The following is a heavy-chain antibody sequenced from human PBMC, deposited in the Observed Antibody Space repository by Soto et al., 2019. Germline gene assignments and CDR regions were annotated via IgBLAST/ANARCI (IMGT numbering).Heavy chain of an antibody. CDR1: GGSVNSENYF. V-gene: IGHV4-61*01. CDR2: THYSGST. J-gene: IGHJ5*01. Sequence: QVQLQESGPGLVKPSETLSLTCAVSGGSVNSENYFWSWIRQPPGKGLAWIGYTHYSGSTNYNPSLESRVTISADTSKNQSSLKLSSVSSAETAVYSCAKSVDSSSSTGDWFDSWGQGTLVTVSS. CDR3: AKSVDSSSSTGDWFDS. D-gene: IGHD6-6*01.